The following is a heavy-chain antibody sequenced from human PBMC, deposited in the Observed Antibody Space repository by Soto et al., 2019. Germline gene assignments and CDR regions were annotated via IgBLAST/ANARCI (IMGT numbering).Heavy chain of an antibody. D-gene: IGHD4-17*01. CDR3: ARDYGDYANDAFDI. Sequence: GGSLRLSCAASGFTVSSNYMSWVRQAPGKGLEWVSVIYSGGSTYYADSVKGRFTTSRDNSKNTLYLQMNSLRAEDTAVYYCARDYGDYANDAFDIWGQGTMVTVSS. V-gene: IGHV3-66*01. J-gene: IGHJ3*02. CDR2: IYSGGST. CDR1: GFTVSSNY.